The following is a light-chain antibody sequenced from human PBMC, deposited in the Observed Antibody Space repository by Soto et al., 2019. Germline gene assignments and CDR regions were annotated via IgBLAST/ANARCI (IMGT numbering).Light chain of an antibody. J-gene: IGKJ1*01. CDR3: QQYNNWPRT. CDR2: GAS. CDR1: QSVSSN. Sequence: IVMTDSPANLSVSPGERATLSFRASQSVSSNLAWYQQKPGQAPRLLIYGASTRATGIPARFSGSGSGTEFTLTISSLQSADFAVYYCQQYNNWPRTFGQGTKV. V-gene: IGKV3-15*01.